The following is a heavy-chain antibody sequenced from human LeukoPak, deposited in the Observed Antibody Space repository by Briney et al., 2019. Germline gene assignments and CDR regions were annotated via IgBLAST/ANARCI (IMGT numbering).Heavy chain of an antibody. D-gene: IGHD1-20*01. CDR1: EFTFSSYN. CDR2: ISSSSSYI. Sequence: PGGSLRLSCAASEFTFSSYNMNWVRQAPGKGLEWVSSISSSSSYIYYADSVKGRFTISRDNAKNSVYLQMNSLRAEDTAVYYCARAATYNWNDVNYWGQGTLVTVSS. CDR3: ARAATYNWNDVNY. V-gene: IGHV3-21*04. J-gene: IGHJ4*02.